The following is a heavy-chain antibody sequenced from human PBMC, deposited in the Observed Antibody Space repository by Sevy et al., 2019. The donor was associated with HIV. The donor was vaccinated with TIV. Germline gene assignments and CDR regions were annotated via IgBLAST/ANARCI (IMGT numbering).Heavy chain of an antibody. Sequence: ASVKVSCKVSGYTLTELSMHWVRQAPGKGLEWMGGFDPEDGETIYAQKFQGRVTMTEDTSTDTAYMELSSLRSEDTAVYYCATTKDYYDSSGSPFDDWGQGTLVTVSS. CDR3: ATTKDYYDSSGSPFDD. D-gene: IGHD3-22*01. CDR1: GYTLTELS. CDR2: FDPEDGET. J-gene: IGHJ4*02. V-gene: IGHV1-24*01.